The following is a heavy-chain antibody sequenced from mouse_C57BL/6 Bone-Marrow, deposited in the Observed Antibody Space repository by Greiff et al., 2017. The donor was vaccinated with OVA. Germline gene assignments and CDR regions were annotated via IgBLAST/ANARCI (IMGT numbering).Heavy chain of an antibody. CDR3: GRNVGTTVGAY. V-gene: IGHV10-1*01. J-gene: IGHJ3*01. CDR2: IRSKSNNYAT. CDR1: GFSFNTYA. Sequence: EVMLVESGGGLVQPKGSLKLSCAASGFSFNTYAMNWVRQAPGKGLEWVARIRSKSNNYATYYAESVKARFTISRDDSESMLYLQMNNMKTEDTAMYYCGRNVGTTVGAYWGQGTLVTVSA. D-gene: IGHD1-1*01.